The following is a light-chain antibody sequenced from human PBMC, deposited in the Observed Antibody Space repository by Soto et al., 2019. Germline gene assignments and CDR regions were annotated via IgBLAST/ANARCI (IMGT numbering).Light chain of an antibody. V-gene: IGKV3-15*01. Sequence: EIVMTQSPATLSVSPGERATLSCRASQSVSSTFAWYQQKPGQAPRLLIYGTSARATGIPARFSGSGSGTEFTLTISSLQSEDFAVYYCQQYNNWPPRTFGQGTKVDIK. CDR1: QSVSST. J-gene: IGKJ1*01. CDR3: QQYNNWPPRT. CDR2: GTS.